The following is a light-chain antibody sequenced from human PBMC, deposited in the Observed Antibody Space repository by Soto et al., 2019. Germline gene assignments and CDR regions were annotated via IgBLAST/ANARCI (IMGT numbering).Light chain of an antibody. CDR2: DAS. CDR3: QQRSNWPWT. CDR1: QSVISY. J-gene: IGKJ1*01. Sequence: EIVLTQSPATLSLSPGERATLSCRASQSVISYLAWYQQKPGQAPRLLIYDASNRATGIPARFSGSGSGTDFTLTISSLDAEDVAVYYCQQRSNWPWTFGQGTKVEIK. V-gene: IGKV3-11*01.